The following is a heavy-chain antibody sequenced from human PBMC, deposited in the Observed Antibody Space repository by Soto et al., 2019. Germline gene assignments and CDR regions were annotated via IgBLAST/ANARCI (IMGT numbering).Heavy chain of an antibody. CDR2: ISYDGNNK. V-gene: IGHV3-30*03. Sequence: GGSLRLSCAASEFTFSNYAMHWVRQAPGKGLQWLAVISYDGNNKYYADSVEGRFTISRDNSKNTVYLQMNSLRLEDAAVYYCARGPSYSDSYFDHWGQGTLVTVSS. CDR1: EFTFSNYA. J-gene: IGHJ4*02. CDR3: ARGPSYSDSYFDH. D-gene: IGHD4-17*01.